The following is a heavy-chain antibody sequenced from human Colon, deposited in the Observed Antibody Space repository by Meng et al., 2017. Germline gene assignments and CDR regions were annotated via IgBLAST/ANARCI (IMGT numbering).Heavy chain of an antibody. D-gene: IGHD3-9*01. V-gene: IGHV4-34*01. J-gene: IGHJ4*02. Sequence: QVQLRQGGAGLLKPSETLALTCAVHGGSFSDYYLTWIRQPPGKGLEWVGEIHPSGSTYYSPSLQSRVTITLDTSKNQFSLTLSSMTAADTAVYYCTRGVDWAKSGNFWGQGTLVTVSS. CDR2: IHPSGST. CDR3: TRGVDWAKSGNF. CDR1: GGSFSDYY.